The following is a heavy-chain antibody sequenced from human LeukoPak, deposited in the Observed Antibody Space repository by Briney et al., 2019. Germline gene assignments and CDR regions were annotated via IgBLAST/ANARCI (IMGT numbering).Heavy chain of an antibody. J-gene: IGHJ4*02. CDR1: GFTFSSSG. V-gene: IGHV3-33*01. CDR3: ARDRSSNEYYFDY. D-gene: IGHD2-2*01. Sequence: GGSLRLSCAASGFTFSSSGMHWVRQPPGKGLEWVAEIWYDASNTYYADAVKGRFTISRDNSKNTLFLQMNSLRAEDTAVYYCARDRSSNEYYFDYWGQGTLVTVSS. CDR2: IWYDASNT.